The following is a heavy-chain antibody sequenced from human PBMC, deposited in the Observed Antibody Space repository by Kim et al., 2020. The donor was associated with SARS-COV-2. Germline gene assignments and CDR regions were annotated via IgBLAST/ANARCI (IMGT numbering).Heavy chain of an antibody. V-gene: IGHV3-33*01. CDR3: ARSRLVDTAMATYDY. Sequence: GGSLRLSCAASGFTFSSYGMHWVRQAPGKGLEWVAVIWYDGSNKYYADSVKGRFTISRDNSKNTLYLQMNSLRAEDTAVYYCARSRLVDTAMATYDYWGQGTLVTVSS. CDR2: IWYDGSNK. J-gene: IGHJ4*02. CDR1: GFTFSSYG. D-gene: IGHD5-18*01.